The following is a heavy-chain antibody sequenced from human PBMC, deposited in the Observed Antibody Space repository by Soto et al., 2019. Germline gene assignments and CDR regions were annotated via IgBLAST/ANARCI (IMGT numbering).Heavy chain of an antibody. J-gene: IGHJ4*02. CDR1: GGSFSGYC. CDR2: INHSGST. Sequence: SETLSLTCAVYGGSFSGYCWSWIRQPPGKGLEWIGEINHSGSTNYNPSLKSRVTISVDTSKNQFSLKLSSVTAADTAVYYCARGLYSSSRGAFDYWGQGTLVTVSS. D-gene: IGHD6-6*01. CDR3: ARGLYSSSRGAFDY. V-gene: IGHV4-34*01.